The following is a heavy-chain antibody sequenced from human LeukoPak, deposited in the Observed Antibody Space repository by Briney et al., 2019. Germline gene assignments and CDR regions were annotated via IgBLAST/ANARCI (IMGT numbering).Heavy chain of an antibody. J-gene: IGHJ5*02. CDR3: ARERPPRNGIAVAAPNWFDP. V-gene: IGHV7-4-1*02. CDR1: GYTFTSYA. Sequence: GASVKVSCKASGYTFTSYAMNWVRQAPGQGLEWMGWINTNTGNPTYAQGFTGRFVFSLDTSVSTAYLQISSLKAEDTAVYYCARERPPRNGIAVAAPNWFDPWGQGTLVTVSS. D-gene: IGHD6-19*01. CDR2: INTNTGNP.